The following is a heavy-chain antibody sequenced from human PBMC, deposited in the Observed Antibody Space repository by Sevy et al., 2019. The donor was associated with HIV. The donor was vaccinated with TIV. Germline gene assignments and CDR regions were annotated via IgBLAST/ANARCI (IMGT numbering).Heavy chain of an antibody. CDR2: ISGSGGST. V-gene: IGHV3-23*01. J-gene: IGHJ3*02. Sequence: GGSLRLSCAASGFTFSSYAMSWVRQAPGKGLEWVSAISGSGGSTYYADSVKGRFTISRDNSKNTLYLQMNSLRAEDTAVYYCAKEYYYDSSDPGAFDIWGQGTMVTVSS. CDR3: AKEYYYDSSDPGAFDI. D-gene: IGHD3-22*01. CDR1: GFTFSSYA.